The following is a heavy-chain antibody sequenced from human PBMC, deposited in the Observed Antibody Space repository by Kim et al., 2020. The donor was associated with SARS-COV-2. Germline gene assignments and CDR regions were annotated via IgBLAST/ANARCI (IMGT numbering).Heavy chain of an antibody. CDR1: GDSISNYY. CDR2: IYYSGST. D-gene: IGHD1-26*01. V-gene: IGHV4-59*01. Sequence: SETLSLTCTVSGDSISNYYWSWIRQPPGKGLEWIGYIYYSGSTSYNPSLKSRVTISVDTSKNQVSLKLSSVTAADTAVYYCARAWGLVGATYYFDYWGQGALVTVSS. CDR3: ARAWGLVGATYYFDY. J-gene: IGHJ4*02.